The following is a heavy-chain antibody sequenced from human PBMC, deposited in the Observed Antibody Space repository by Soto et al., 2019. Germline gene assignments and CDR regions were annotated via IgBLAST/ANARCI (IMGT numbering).Heavy chain of an antibody. Sequence: ASVKVSCKASGYTFTGYYMHWVRQAPGQGLEWMGWINPNSGGTNCAQKFQGRVTMTRDTSISTAYMELSRLRSDDTAVYYCASGDYSTILDYWGQGTLVTVSS. CDR1: GYTFTGYY. CDR3: ASGDYSTILDY. CDR2: INPNSGGT. V-gene: IGHV1-2*02. D-gene: IGHD4-4*01. J-gene: IGHJ4*02.